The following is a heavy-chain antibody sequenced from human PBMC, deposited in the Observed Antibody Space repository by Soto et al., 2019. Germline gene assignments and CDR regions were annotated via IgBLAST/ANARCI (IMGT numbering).Heavy chain of an antibody. D-gene: IGHD3-10*01. V-gene: IGHV4-34*01. CDR1: GASFSGYY. CDR3: ARGYGRNFAY. J-gene: IGHJ4*02. Sequence: PSETLSLTCAAYGASFSGYYWSWIRQPPGKGLEWIGEINHSGSTNYNPSLKSRVTISVDTSKNQFSLKLSSVTAADTAVYYCARGYGRNFAYWGQGSLVTVSS. CDR2: INHSGST.